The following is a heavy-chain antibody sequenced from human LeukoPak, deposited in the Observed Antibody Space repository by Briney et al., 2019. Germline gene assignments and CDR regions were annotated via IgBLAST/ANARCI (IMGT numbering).Heavy chain of an antibody. J-gene: IGHJ4*02. CDR3: ARHSMPGVTRPYYFDY. Sequence: GESLKISCKGSGYTFTNYWIGWVRQMPGKGLEWMGIIYPGDSDTRYSPSFQGQVTISADKSISTAYLQWSSLKASDTAMYYCARHSMPGVTRPYYFDYWGQGTLVTVSS. CDR2: IYPGDSDT. D-gene: IGHD4-17*01. CDR1: GYTFTNYW. V-gene: IGHV5-51*01.